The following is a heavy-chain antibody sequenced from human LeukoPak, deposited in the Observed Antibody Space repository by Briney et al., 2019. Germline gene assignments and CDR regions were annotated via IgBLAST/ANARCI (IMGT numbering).Heavy chain of an antibody. Sequence: SETLSLTCTVSGGSISSYYWSWIRQPPGKGLEWIGYIYYSGSTNYNPSLKSRVTMSVDTSRNQFSLKLTSVTAADTAVYYCARDLCTSCPRYDWFDPWGQGTLVTVSS. J-gene: IGHJ5*02. D-gene: IGHD2-2*01. CDR2: IYYSGST. V-gene: IGHV4-59*01. CDR3: ARDLCTSCPRYDWFDP. CDR1: GGSISSYY.